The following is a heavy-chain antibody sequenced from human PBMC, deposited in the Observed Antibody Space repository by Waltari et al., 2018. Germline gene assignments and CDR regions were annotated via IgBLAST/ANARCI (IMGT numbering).Heavy chain of an antibody. Sequence: QVQLVESGGGVVQPGRSLRLSCAASGFTFRSYGMHWFRQAPGKGLEWVAVIWYDGSNKYYADSVKGRFTISRDNSKNTLYLQMNSLRAEDTAMYYCAKAHWNYEYYFDYWGQGTLVTVSS. D-gene: IGHD1-7*01. J-gene: IGHJ4*02. CDR2: IWYDGSNK. CDR1: GFTFRSYG. CDR3: AKAHWNYEYYFDY. V-gene: IGHV3-30*18.